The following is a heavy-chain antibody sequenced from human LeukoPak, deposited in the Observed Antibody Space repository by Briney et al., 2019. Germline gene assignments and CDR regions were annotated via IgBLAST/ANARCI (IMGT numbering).Heavy chain of an antibody. D-gene: IGHD3-3*01. V-gene: IGHV3-48*04. CDR1: GFTFSTYG. J-gene: IGHJ3*02. CDR3: AGPNYDSEPGAFDI. CDR2: ISSSSSTI. Sequence: PGGSLRLSCAVSGFTFSTYGMNWVRQAPGRGLEWVSYISSSSSTIYFADSVKGRFTISRDNAKNSLYLQMNSLRAEDTAVYYCAGPNYDSEPGAFDIWGQGTMVTVSS.